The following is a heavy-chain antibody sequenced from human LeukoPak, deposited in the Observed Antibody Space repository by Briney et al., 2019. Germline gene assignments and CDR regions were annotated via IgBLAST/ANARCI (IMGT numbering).Heavy chain of an antibody. D-gene: IGHD5-12*01. Sequence: GGSLRLSCAASGFTFDDYGMSWVRQAPGKGLEWVSCINWNGGSTCYADSVKGRFTISRDNAKNSLYLQMNSLRAEDTALYYCARASYSGYDSDYWGQGTLVTVSA. J-gene: IGHJ4*02. CDR3: ARASYSGYDSDY. CDR2: INWNGGST. V-gene: IGHV3-20*04. CDR1: GFTFDDYG.